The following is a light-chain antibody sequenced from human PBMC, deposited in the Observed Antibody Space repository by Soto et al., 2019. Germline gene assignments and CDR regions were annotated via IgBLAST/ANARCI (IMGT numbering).Light chain of an antibody. J-gene: IGKJ1*01. Sequence: EIVLTQSPGTLSLSPGERATLSCRASQSVSSSYFAWYQQKPGQAPRLLIYGASSRATGIPDRFSGSWSGTDFTLTISRLAPYDFAVYYCQQYGSSPRTCGQGTKVEIK. V-gene: IGKV3-20*01. CDR1: QSVSSSY. CDR2: GAS. CDR3: QQYGSSPRT.